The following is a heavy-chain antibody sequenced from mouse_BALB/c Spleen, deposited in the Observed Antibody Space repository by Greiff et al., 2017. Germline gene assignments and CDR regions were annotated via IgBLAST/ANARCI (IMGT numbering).Heavy chain of an antibody. CDR3: ARGGPDYFDY. D-gene: IGHD3-3*01. CDR2: ISSGGSYT. CDR1: GFTFSSYG. Sequence: EVQLVESGGDLVKPGGSLKLSCAASGFTFSSYGMSWVRQTPDKRLEWVATISSGGSYTYYPDSVKGRFTISRDNAKNTLYLQMSSLKSEDTAMYYCARGGPDYFDYWGQGTTLTVSS. J-gene: IGHJ2*01. V-gene: IGHV5-6*01.